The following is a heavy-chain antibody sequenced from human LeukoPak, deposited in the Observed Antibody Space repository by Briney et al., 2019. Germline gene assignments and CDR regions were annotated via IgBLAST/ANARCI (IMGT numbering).Heavy chain of an antibody. CDR3: AKESYYDILTGYLS. V-gene: IGHV3-23*01. D-gene: IGHD3-9*01. J-gene: IGHJ4*02. CDR1: GFTFSSYA. Sequence: TGGSLRLSCAASGFTFSSYAMSWVRQAPGKGLEWVSAISGSGGSTYYADSVKGRFTISRDNSKNTLYLQMNSQRAEDTDVCYCAKESYYDILTGYLSWGQGTLVTVSS. CDR2: ISGSGGST.